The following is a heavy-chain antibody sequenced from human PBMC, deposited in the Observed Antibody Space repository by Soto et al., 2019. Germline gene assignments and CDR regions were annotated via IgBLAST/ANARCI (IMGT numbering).Heavy chain of an antibody. D-gene: IGHD2-2*01. Sequence: GGSLRLSCAASGFSFSTYSMNWVRQAPGKGLEWVSSISSSGLYIYYADSLKGRFTVSRDNAKNSLYLQMNSLKDEDTAVYYCARCLGSSDSCYRGYFDYWGQGTLVTVSS. J-gene: IGHJ4*02. CDR3: ARCLGSSDSCYRGYFDY. V-gene: IGHV3-21*01. CDR2: ISSSGLYI. CDR1: GFSFSTYS.